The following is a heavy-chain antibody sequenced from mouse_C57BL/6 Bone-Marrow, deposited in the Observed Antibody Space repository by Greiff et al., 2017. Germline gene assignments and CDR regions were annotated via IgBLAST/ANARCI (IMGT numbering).Heavy chain of an antibody. J-gene: IGHJ2*01. CDR1: GFNIKDDY. V-gene: IGHV14-4*01. Sequence: EVQLQQSGAELVRPGASVKLSCTASGFNIKDDYMPWVKQRPEQGLEWIGWIDPENGDTEYASKFQGQATITADTSSNTAYLQLSSLKSEDTAVYYCTSYYDGSVVFDYWGQGTTLTVSS. D-gene: IGHD1-1*01. CDR2: IDPENGDT. CDR3: TSYYDGSVVFDY.